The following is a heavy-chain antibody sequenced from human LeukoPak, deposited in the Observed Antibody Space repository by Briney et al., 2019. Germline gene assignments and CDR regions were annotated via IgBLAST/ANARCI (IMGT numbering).Heavy chain of an antibody. CDR2: IYHSGST. Sequence: PSETLSLTCTVSGGSISSGGYYWSWIRQPPGKGLEWIGYIYHSGSTYYNPSLKSRVTISVDTSKNQFSLKLSSVTAADTAVYYCARICSSTSCQVDYWGQGTLVTVSS. J-gene: IGHJ4*02. D-gene: IGHD2-2*01. CDR3: ARICSSTSCQVDY. CDR1: GGSISSGGYY. V-gene: IGHV4-30-2*01.